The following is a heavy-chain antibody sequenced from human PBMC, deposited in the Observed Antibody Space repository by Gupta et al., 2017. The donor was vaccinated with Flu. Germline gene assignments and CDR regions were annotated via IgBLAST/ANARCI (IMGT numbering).Heavy chain of an antibody. Sequence: LEWVGRIKSKTDGGTTDYAAPVKGRFTISRDDSKNTLYLQMNSLKTEDTAVYYCTTENSGWRFDYWGQGTLVTVSS. CDR3: TTENSGWRFDY. D-gene: IGHD6-19*01. V-gene: IGHV3-15*01. CDR2: IKSKTDGGTT. J-gene: IGHJ4*02.